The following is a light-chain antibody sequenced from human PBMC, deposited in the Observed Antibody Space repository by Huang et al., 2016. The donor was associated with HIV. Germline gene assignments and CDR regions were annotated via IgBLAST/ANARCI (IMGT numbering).Light chain of an antibody. CDR2: CAS. Sequence: DIVMTQSPDSLAVSLGEWATINCKSSQSVLDNSNNNNCLAWFQQKPGQPPKLLIYCASSWESGVPDRFSGSGSGTDFTLTISSLQAEDVAIYYCHQYYNTPYTFGQGTKLEIK. CDR1: QSVLDNSNNNNC. J-gene: IGKJ2*01. CDR3: HQYYNTPYT. V-gene: IGKV4-1*01.